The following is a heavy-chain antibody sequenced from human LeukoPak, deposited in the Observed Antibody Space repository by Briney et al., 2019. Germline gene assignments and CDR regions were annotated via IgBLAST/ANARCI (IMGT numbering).Heavy chain of an antibody. CDR1: SGSISNSSYY. CDR3: ARTPGIAAADYTDHDAFDI. J-gene: IGHJ3*02. CDR2: IYYSGST. V-gene: IGHV4-39*01. D-gene: IGHD6-13*01. Sequence: SETLSLTCTVSSGSISNSSYYWGWIRQPPGKGLEWIGSIYYSGSTYYNPSLKSRVTKSVDTSKNQFSLKLSSVTAADTAVYYCARTPGIAAADYTDHDAFDIWGQGTMVTVSS.